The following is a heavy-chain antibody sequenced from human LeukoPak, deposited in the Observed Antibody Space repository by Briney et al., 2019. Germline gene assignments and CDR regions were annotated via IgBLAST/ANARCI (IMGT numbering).Heavy chain of an antibody. CDR3: ARETVKGAFDI. CDR1: GGSISSYY. CDR2: IYYSGST. J-gene: IGHJ3*02. Sequence: SETLSLTCTVSGGSISSYYRSWIRQPPGKGLEWIGYIYYSGSTNYNPSLKSRVTISVDTSKNQFSLKLSSVTAADTAVYYCARETVKGAFDIWGQGTMVTVSS. V-gene: IGHV4-59*01.